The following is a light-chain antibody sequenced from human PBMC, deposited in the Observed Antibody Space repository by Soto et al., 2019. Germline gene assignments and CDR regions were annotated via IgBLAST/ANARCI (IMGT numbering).Light chain of an antibody. V-gene: IGKV1D-12*01. CDR3: QQTDTLPST. Sequence: DIQMTQSPSSLSASVGDRVPITCRASEVIGNSLGWYQQKPGKAPKLLIFAASTLQSGVPSRFSGSGSRTDFTLTITSLQPEDIGTYYCQQTDTLPSTFGQGTQLEIK. J-gene: IGKJ5*01. CDR2: AAS. CDR1: EVIGNS.